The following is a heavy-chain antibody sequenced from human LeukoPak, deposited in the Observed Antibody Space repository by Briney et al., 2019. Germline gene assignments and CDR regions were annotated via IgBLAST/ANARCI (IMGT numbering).Heavy chain of an antibody. J-gene: IGHJ3*02. Sequence: PSETLSLTCTVSGGSISSYYWSWIRQPPGKGLEWIGYIYYSGSTNYNPSLKSRVTISVDTSKNQFSLKLSSVTAADTAVYYCARRWGYDSSGYYPITAFDIWGQGTMVTVSS. CDR3: ARRWGYDSSGYYPITAFDI. CDR2: IYYSGST. V-gene: IGHV4-59*08. CDR1: GGSISSYY. D-gene: IGHD3-22*01.